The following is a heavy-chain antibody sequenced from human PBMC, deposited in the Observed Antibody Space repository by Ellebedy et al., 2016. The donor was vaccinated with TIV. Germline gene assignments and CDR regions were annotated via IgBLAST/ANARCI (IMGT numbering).Heavy chain of an antibody. D-gene: IGHD3-22*01. V-gene: IGHV1-69*13. CDR3: AGHYDSSGYPVDY. Sequence: SVKVSCXASVGTFSSYAISWVRQAPGQGLEWMGGIIPIFGTANYAQKFQGRVTITADESTSTAYMELSSLRSEDTAVYYCAGHYDSSGYPVDYWGQGTLVTVSS. CDR1: VGTFSSYA. CDR2: IIPIFGTA. J-gene: IGHJ4*02.